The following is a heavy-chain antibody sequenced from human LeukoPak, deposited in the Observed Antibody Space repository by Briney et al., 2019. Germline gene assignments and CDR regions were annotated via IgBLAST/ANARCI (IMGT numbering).Heavy chain of an antibody. J-gene: IGHJ3*02. CDR1: GGSFSSYA. Sequence: SVKVSCKASGGSFSSYAFSWLRQAPGQGLEWMGRSVPILGLPDYAQKFQGRVTITADKSTATAYMELSSLRSDDTAVYYCARVILTGPGDAFDIWGQGTMVTVSS. D-gene: IGHD3-9*01. V-gene: IGHV1-69*04. CDR3: ARVILTGPGDAFDI. CDR2: SVPILGLP.